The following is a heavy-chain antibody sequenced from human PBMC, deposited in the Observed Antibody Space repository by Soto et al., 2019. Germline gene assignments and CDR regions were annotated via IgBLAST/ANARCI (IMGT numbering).Heavy chain of an antibody. Sequence: PGGSLRLSCAASGFTFSNYWMHWVRQAPGKGLMWVSYIDTDGSDTNYADPVKGRFTISRDNAKNTVYLQIHSLRAEDTAVYYCATLNSFGSDYWGQGTLVTVSS. CDR2: IDTDGSDT. D-gene: IGHD5-18*01. J-gene: IGHJ4*02. CDR3: ATLNSFGSDY. CDR1: GFTFSNYW. V-gene: IGHV3-74*01.